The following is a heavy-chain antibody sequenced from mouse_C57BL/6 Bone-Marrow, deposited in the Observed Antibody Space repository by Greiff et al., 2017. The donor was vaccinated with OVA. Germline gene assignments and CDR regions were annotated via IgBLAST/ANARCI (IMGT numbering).Heavy chain of an antibody. V-gene: IGHV5-4*03. Sequence: DVKLEESGGGLVKPGGSLKLSCAASGFTFSSYAMSWVRQTPEKRLEWVATISDGGSYTYYPDNVKGRFTISRDNAKNNLYLQMSHLKSEDTAMYYCARGLGDYFDYWGQGTTLTVSS. CDR1: GFTFSSYA. CDR2: ISDGGSYT. J-gene: IGHJ2*01. D-gene: IGHD4-1*01. CDR3: ARGLGDYFDY.